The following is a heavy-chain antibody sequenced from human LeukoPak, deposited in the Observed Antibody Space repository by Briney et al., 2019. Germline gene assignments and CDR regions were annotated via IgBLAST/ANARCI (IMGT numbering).Heavy chain of an antibody. CDR3: ARDPTSFGPTVTTDY. CDR1: GFTFSSYW. CDR2: IKQDGSEK. D-gene: IGHD4-17*01. Sequence: GGSLILSCAASGFTFSSYWMSWVRQAPGKGLEWVANIKQDGSEKYYVDSVKGRFTISRDNAKNSLYLQMNSLRAEDTAVYYCARDPTSFGPTVTTDYWGQGTLVTVSS. J-gene: IGHJ4*02. V-gene: IGHV3-7*01.